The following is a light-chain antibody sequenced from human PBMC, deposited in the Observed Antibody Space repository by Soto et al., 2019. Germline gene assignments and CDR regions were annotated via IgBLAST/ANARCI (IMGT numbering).Light chain of an antibody. CDR1: KDIKNY. CDR2: AAS. CDR3: QHYYDLPWT. Sequence: DIQMTQSPSSLSASVGDRVTITCQASKDIKNYLNWYQQKPGQAPKLLIYAASILETGIPSRFSGSGSGTYFTFTISSLQPEDIATYYCQHYYDLPWTFGPGTKVAIK. V-gene: IGKV1-33*01. J-gene: IGKJ1*01.